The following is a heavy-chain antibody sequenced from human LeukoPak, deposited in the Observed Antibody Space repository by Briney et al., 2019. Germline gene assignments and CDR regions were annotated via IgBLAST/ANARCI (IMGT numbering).Heavy chain of an antibody. CDR2: SGGST. D-gene: IGHD5-12*01. V-gene: IGHV3-66*01. CDR3: ARGPSGYHNI. J-gene: IGHJ4*02. CDR1: GFTFSSYE. Sequence: PGGSLRLSCAASGFTFSSYEMNWVRQAPGKGLEWVSLSGGSTNYADSVKGRFTISRDSSKNTLYLQMNSLRAEDTAVYYCARGPSGYHNIGGQGTLVTVSS.